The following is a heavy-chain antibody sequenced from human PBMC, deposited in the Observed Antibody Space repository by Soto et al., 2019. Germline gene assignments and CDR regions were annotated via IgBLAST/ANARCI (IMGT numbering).Heavy chain of an antibody. CDR3: ARGLGSSCWYSPWDAFDI. Sequence: EVQLVESGGGLVQPGGSLRLSCAVSGFTFSDYWMSWVRQAPGKGLEWVANIKQDGNAKYYVDSVKGRFTISRDNAKNSLYLQMNSLRAEDTAVYYCARGLGSSCWYSPWDAFDIWGQGTMVTVSS. J-gene: IGHJ3*02. CDR1: GFTFSDYW. CDR2: IKQDGNAK. V-gene: IGHV3-7*01. D-gene: IGHD6-19*01.